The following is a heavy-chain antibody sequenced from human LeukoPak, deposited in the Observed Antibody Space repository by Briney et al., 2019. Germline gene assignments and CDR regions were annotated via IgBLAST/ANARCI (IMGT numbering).Heavy chain of an antibody. CDR1: GYTFTSYA. J-gene: IGHJ6*02. D-gene: IGHD3-10*01. CDR2: ISAYNGNT. V-gene: IGHV1-18*01. Sequence: GASVKVSCKASGYTFTSYAMNWVRQAPGQGLEWMGWISAYNGNTNYAQKLQGRVTMTTDTSTSTAYMELRSLRSDDTAVYYCAVGAFTMVRDYYYYGMDVWGQGTTVTVSS. CDR3: AVGAFTMVRDYYYYGMDV.